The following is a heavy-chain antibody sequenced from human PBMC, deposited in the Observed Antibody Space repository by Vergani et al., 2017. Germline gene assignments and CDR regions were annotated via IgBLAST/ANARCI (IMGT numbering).Heavy chain of an antibody. CDR2: INPSGGST. Sequence: QVQLVQSGAEVKKPGASVKVSCKASGYTFTSYYMHWVRQAPXQGLEWMGIINPSGGSTSYAQKFQGRVTMTRDTSTSTVYMELSSLRSEDTAVYYCVREGAYCGGDCYSSWFDPWGQGTLVTVSS. J-gene: IGHJ5*02. CDR1: GYTFTSYY. D-gene: IGHD2-21*01. V-gene: IGHV1-46*03. CDR3: VREGAYCGGDCYSSWFDP.